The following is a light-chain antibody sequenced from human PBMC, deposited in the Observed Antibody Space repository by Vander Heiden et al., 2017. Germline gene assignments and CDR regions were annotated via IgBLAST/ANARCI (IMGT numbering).Light chain of an antibody. CDR2: WAS. Sequence: LGERATINCKSSQSVLYSSNNKNYLAWYQQKPGQPPKLLIYWASTRESGVPDRLSGRGSGAVFTLTISILPAEDVTVYYCQQYYTTLRTFGQGTKVEIK. CDR3: QQYYTTLRT. CDR1: QSVLYSSNNKNY. J-gene: IGKJ1*01. V-gene: IGKV4-1*01.